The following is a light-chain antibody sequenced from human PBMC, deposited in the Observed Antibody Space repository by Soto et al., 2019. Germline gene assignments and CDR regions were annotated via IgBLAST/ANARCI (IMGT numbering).Light chain of an antibody. CDR3: SSYSGSSTVV. CDR2: DVS. Sequence: QSALTQPASVSGSPGQSITISCTGTSSDVGGYNYVSWYQQHPGKAPQLMIYDVSTRPSGVSNRFFGSKSGNTASLTISGLQVEDEADYYCSSYSGSSTVVFGGGTKLTVL. V-gene: IGLV2-14*01. CDR1: SSDVGGYNY. J-gene: IGLJ2*01.